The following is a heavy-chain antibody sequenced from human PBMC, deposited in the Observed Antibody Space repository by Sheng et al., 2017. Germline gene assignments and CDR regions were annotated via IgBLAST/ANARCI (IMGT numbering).Heavy chain of an antibody. D-gene: IGHD1-26*01. CDR2: ISYDGSDK. V-gene: IGHV3-30-3*01. CDR1: GFTFSSYA. J-gene: IGHJ4*02. CDR3: ARDGPSGSPKGFDY. Sequence: QVQLVESGGGVVQPGRSLRLSCAASGFTFSSYALHWVRQAPGKGPEWVAVISYDGSDKYYADSVKGRFTISRDSSKNMLYLQMNSLRAEDTALYYCARDGPSGSPKGFDYWGQGILVTVSS.